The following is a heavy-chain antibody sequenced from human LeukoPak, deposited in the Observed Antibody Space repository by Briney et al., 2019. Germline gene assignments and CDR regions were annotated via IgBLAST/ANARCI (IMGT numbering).Heavy chain of an antibody. CDR1: GGSISSGSYY. V-gene: IGHV4-61*02. J-gene: IGHJ5*02. Sequence: SQTLSLTCTVSGGSISSGSYYWSWIRQPAGKGLEWIGRIYTSGSTNYNPSLKSRVTISVDTSKNQFSLKLSSVTAADAAVYYCARETPRYCSSTSCYPSWFDPWGQGTLVTVSS. CDR2: IYTSGST. CDR3: ARETPRYCSSTSCYPSWFDP. D-gene: IGHD2-2*01.